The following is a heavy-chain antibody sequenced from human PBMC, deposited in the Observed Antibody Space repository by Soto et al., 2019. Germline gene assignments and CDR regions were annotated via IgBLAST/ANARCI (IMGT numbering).Heavy chain of an antibody. CDR1: GYTFTAHC. CDR2: INPNSGGT. V-gene: IGHV1-2*02. Sequence: ASVKGYCKTSGYTFTAHCIHWVRQAPGQGLQWMGWINPNSGGTNFAQKFQGRVTMTRDMSTSTVYLQLTRLRPDDSAMYYCATTTVHFAPPAYLDSWGQGTLVTVSS. J-gene: IGHJ4*02. CDR3: ATTTVHFAPPAYLDS. D-gene: IGHD1-1*01.